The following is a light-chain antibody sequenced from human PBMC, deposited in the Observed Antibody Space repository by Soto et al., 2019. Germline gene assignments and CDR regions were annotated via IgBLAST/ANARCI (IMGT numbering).Light chain of an antibody. V-gene: IGKV1-9*01. CDR2: AAS. CDR1: QGINSF. CDR3: PQLTLYPST. J-gene: IGKJ4*01. Sequence: IQLTRSPSSLSASVGDRVTITCRASQGINSFLAWYQQKPGKAPKLLIYAASTLQSGVPSRFSGSGSGTDFTLTIASLPPDASATHSPPQLTLYPSTFGVGTKVNIK.